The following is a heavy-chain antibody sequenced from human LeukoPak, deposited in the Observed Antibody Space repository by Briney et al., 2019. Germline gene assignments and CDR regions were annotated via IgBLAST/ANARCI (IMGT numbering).Heavy chain of an antibody. Sequence: ASVKVSCKASGYTFTGYYIHWVRQAPGQGLEWMGWINPNSGGTNYIQKFQGRVTMTRDTSISTAYMELSRLRSDDTAVYYCAIGFGDHYYYYYYMDVWGKGTTVTVSS. V-gene: IGHV1-2*02. CDR1: GYTFTGYY. CDR3: AIGFGDHYYYYYYMDV. D-gene: IGHD3-10*01. J-gene: IGHJ6*03. CDR2: INPNSGGT.